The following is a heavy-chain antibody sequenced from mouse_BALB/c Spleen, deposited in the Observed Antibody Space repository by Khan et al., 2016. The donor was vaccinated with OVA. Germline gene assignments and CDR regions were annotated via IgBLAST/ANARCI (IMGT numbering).Heavy chain of an antibody. CDR1: GYTFTSYW. D-gene: IGHD6-1*01. V-gene: IGHV1-7*01. CDR3: SASIVFYYSLDY. Sequence: VRLQQPGAEPAKPGASVKMSCKASGYTFTSYWMHWVKQRPGPGLEWIGHINPSTGYTEYNPKFKEKATLTTDESSSTAYMQLSSLTSDDPEVHFCSASIVFYYSLDYLGQGSSVTVSS. CDR2: INPSTGYT. J-gene: IGHJ4*01.